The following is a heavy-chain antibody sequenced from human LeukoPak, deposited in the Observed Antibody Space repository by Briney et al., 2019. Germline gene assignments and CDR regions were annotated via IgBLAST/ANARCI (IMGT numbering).Heavy chain of an antibody. CDR3: AGVYYDSSGWDAFDI. Sequence: RGESLKISCKGSGYSFTSYWIGWVRQMPGQGLEWMGIIYPGDSDTRYSPSFQGQVTISADKSISTAYLQWSSLKASDTAMYYCAGVYYDSSGWDAFDIWGQGTMVTVSS. CDR1: GYSFTSYW. V-gene: IGHV5-51*01. D-gene: IGHD3-22*01. J-gene: IGHJ3*02. CDR2: IYPGDSDT.